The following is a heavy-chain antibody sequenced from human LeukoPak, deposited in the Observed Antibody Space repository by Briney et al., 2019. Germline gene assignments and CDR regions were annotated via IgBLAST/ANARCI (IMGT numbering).Heavy chain of an antibody. Sequence: ASVKVSCKASGYTFISYDINWVRQATGQGLEWMGWMNPNSGNTGYAQKFQGRVTMTRNTSISTAYMELSSLRSEDTAVYYCARTQDERYQLLRDDAFDIWGQGTMVTVSS. CDR2: MNPNSGNT. V-gene: IGHV1-8*01. CDR1: GYTFISYD. D-gene: IGHD2-2*01. J-gene: IGHJ3*02. CDR3: ARTQDERYQLLRDDAFDI.